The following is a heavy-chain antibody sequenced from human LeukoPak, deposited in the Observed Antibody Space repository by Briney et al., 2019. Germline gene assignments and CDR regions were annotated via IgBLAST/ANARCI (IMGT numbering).Heavy chain of an antibody. Sequence: GGSLRLSCAASGFTFSSYRMNWVRRAPGMGLEWVANIKQDGSEKYYVDSVKGRFTISRDNAKNSLFLQMNSPRAEDTAVYYCARDTRTFDYWGQGTLVTVSS. CDR1: GFTFSSYR. CDR2: IKQDGSEK. CDR3: ARDTRTFDY. D-gene: IGHD1-26*01. J-gene: IGHJ4*02. V-gene: IGHV3-7*01.